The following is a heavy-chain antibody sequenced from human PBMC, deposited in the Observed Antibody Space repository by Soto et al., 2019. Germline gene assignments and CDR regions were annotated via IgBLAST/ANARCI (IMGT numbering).Heavy chain of an antibody. CDR2: IYYSGST. CDR3: ARHRYSYGVYYFDY. V-gene: IGHV4-61*05. D-gene: IGHD5-18*01. CDR1: GGSISSSRCH. J-gene: IGHJ4*02. Sequence: SETLSLTCTVSGGSISSSRCHWGWIRQPPGKGLEWIGYIYYSGSTNYNPSLTSRVTISVDTSKNQFSLKLSSVTAADTAVYYCARHRYSYGVYYFDYWGQGTLVTVSS.